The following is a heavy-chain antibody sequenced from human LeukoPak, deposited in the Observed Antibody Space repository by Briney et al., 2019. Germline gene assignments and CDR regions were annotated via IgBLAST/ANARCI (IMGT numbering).Heavy chain of an antibody. J-gene: IGHJ4*02. CDR1: GFTFYDYA. Sequence: PGGSLRLSCAASGFTFYDYAMHWVRQAPGKGLEGVSGISWNGGSIGYADSVKGRFTISRDNTTTSLYLQMHTLRAEDTALYYCAKDPNLDYYGSGLFDYWGPGNPGHRLL. V-gene: IGHV3-9*01. D-gene: IGHD3-10*01. CDR3: AKDPNLDYYGSGLFDY. CDR2: ISWNGGSI.